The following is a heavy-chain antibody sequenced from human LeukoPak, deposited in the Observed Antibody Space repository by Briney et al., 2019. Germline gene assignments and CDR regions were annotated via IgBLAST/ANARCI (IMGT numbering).Heavy chain of an antibody. D-gene: IGHD1-26*01. CDR3: ARDISYSGVASFDY. CDR2: IWYDGSNK. CDR1: GFTFSSYG. V-gene: IGHV3-33*01. Sequence: PGGSLRLSCAASGFTFSSYGMHWVRQAPGKGLEWVAVIWYDGSNKYYADSVKGRFTISRDNFKNALYLQMNSLRAEDTAVYYCARDISYSGVASFDYWGQGTLVTVSS. J-gene: IGHJ4*02.